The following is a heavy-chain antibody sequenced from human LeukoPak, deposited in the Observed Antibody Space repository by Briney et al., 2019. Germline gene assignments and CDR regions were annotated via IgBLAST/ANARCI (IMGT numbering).Heavy chain of an antibody. V-gene: IGHV1-69*05. D-gene: IGHD3-3*01. CDR2: IIPIFGTA. CDR1: GGTLSSYA. J-gene: IGHJ4*02. CDR3: ERVGDYDFWSGYGEFDY. Sequence: SPVKVSCKASGGTLSSYAISWVRQAPGQGLEWMGRIIPIFGTANYAQKFEGRVTITTNQFTSKPYMELSSLRSEDTAVYYCERVGDYDFWSGYGEFDYWGQGTLVTVSS.